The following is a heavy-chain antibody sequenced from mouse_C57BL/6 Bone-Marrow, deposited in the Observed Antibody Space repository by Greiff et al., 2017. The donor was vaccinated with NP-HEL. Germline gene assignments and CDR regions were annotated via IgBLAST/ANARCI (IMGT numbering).Heavy chain of an antibody. V-gene: IGHV1-20*01. D-gene: IGHD2-1*01. CDR2: INPYNGDT. J-gene: IGHJ2*01. CDR3: ARSKSIYYGNPYYFDY. CDR1: GYSFTGYF. Sequence: EVQLQQSGPELVKPGDSVKISCKASGYSFTGYFMNWVMQSHGKSLEWIGRINPYNGDTFYNQKFKGKATLTVDKSSSTAHMELRSLTSEDSAVYYCARSKSIYYGNPYYFDYGGQGTTLTVSS.